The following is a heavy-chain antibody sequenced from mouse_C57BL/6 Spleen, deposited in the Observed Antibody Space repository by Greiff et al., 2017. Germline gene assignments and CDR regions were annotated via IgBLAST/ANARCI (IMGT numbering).Heavy chain of an antibody. D-gene: IGHD1-1*01. J-gene: IGHJ2*01. CDR3: ARRYYGFDY. CDR2: ISSGGSYT. CDR1: GFTFSSYG. V-gene: IGHV5-6*02. Sequence: EVMLVESGGDLVKPGGSLKLSCAASGFTFSSYGMSWVRQTPDKRLEWVATISSGGSYTYYPDSVKGRFTISRDNAKNTLYLQMSSLKSEDTAMYYCARRYYGFDYWGQGTTLTVSA.